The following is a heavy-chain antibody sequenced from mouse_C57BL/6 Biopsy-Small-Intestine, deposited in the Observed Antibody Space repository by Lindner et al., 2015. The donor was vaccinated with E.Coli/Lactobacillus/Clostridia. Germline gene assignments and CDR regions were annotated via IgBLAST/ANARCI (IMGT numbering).Heavy chain of an antibody. V-gene: IGHV1-34*01. CDR2: IYPNNDGN. J-gene: IGHJ2*01. CDR1: GYTFTDYY. D-gene: IGHD1-1*01. Sequence: VQLQESGPELVKPGASVKMSCKASGYTFTDYYIHWVKQGHGKSLEWIGYIYPNNDGNGYNQKFKDKATLTVDRSSSTAYMELRSLTSDDSSVYYCARGDYGRNSYYFDYWGQGTTLTVSS. CDR3: ARGDYGRNSYYFDY.